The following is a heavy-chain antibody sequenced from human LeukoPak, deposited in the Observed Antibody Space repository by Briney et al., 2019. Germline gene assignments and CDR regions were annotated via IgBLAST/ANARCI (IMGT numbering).Heavy chain of an antibody. Sequence: HSGGPLRLSCAASGFTFSSYAMSWVRQAPGKGLEWVSAISGSGGSTYYADSVKGRFTISRDNSKNTLYLQMNSLRAEDTAVYYCAKDLVRVVVVAATFDYWGQGTLVTVSS. V-gene: IGHV3-23*01. D-gene: IGHD2-15*01. CDR3: AKDLVRVVVVAATFDY. CDR2: ISGSGGST. J-gene: IGHJ4*02. CDR1: GFTFSSYA.